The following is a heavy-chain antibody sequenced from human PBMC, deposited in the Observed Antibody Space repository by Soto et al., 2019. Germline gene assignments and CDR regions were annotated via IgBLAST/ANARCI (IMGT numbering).Heavy chain of an antibody. CDR2: ISAYNGNT. D-gene: IGHD6-13*01. J-gene: IGHJ6*03. V-gene: IGHV1-18*01. Sequence: ASVKVSCKASGYTFTSYGISWVRQAPGQGLEWMGWISAYNGNTNYAQKLQGRVTMTTDTSTSTAYMELRSLRSDDTAVYYCARDRGYSSSWYPTYYYYYYMDVWGKGTTVTVSS. CDR1: GYTFTSYG. CDR3: ARDRGYSSSWYPTYYYYYYMDV.